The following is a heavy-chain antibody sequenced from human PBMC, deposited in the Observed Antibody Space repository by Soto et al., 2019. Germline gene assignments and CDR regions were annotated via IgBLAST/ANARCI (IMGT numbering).Heavy chain of an antibody. CDR1: GYTFSRYY. D-gene: IGHD2-21*01. CDR3: ARTECGGECYVRHFDY. V-gene: IGHV1-2*02. CDR2: INPKSGDT. Sequence: ASVKVSCKASGYTFSRYYIHWVRQAPGQGLEWMGWINPKSGDTNYAQKFQGRVTMTRDTSTSTAYMEVNRLTSDDTAIYYGARTECGGECYVRHFDYWGQGTLVTVSS. J-gene: IGHJ4*02.